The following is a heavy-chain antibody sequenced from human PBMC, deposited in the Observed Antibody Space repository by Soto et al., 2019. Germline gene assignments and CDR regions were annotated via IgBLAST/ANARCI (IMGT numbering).Heavy chain of an antibody. D-gene: IGHD1-26*01. Sequence: SVKVSCKTSGFTFSDSAVQWVRQARGQSLEWIGRIIVDSGNTKSAEKFTERVSMSWDMSTSTAFMELRSLSSDDTAVYYCATANNTSPFDYWGLGTLVTVSS. CDR1: GFTFSDSA. J-gene: IGHJ4*02. V-gene: IGHV1-58*01. CDR3: ATANNTSPFDY. CDR2: IIVDSGNT.